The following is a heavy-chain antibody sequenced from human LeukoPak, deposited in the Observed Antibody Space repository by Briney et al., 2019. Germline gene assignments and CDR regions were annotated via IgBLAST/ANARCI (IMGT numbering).Heavy chain of an antibody. Sequence: PGGSLRLSCAASGFTFSSYAMHWVRQAPGKGLEWVAVISYDGSNKYYADSVKGRFTISRDNSKNTLYLQMNSLRAEDTAVYYCARPAHYYDSSGYYGDYWGQGTLVTVSS. CDR1: GFTFSSYA. D-gene: IGHD3-22*01. CDR3: ARPAHYYDSSGYYGDY. V-gene: IGHV3-30-3*01. CDR2: ISYDGSNK. J-gene: IGHJ4*02.